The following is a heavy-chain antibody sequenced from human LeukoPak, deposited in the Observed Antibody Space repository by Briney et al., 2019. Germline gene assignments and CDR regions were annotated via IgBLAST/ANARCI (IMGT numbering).Heavy chain of an antibody. V-gene: IGHV4-59*01. D-gene: IGHD6-13*01. CDR2: IYYSGST. J-gene: IGHJ4*02. CDR3: ASLTLRIGNSLRFDY. CDR1: GGSISSYY. Sequence: PSETLSLTCTVSGGSISSYYWSWIRQPPGKGLEWIGYIYYSGSTNYNPSLKSRVTISVDTSKNQFSLKLSSVTAADTAVYYCASLTLRIGNSLRFDYWGQGTLVTVSS.